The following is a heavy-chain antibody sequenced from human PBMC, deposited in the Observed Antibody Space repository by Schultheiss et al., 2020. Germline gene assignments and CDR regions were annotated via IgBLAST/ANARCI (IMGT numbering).Heavy chain of an antibody. CDR1: GFTFDDYA. CDR2: INTDGSST. V-gene: IGHV3-74*01. D-gene: IGHD3-22*01. J-gene: IGHJ5*02. Sequence: GESLKISCAASGFTFDDYAMHWVRQAPGGGLVWVSRINTDGSSTNYADSVKGRFTISRDNAKKTVYLQMDSLRAEDTAVYHCAREIGSSGSAGFFDPWGQGTLVTVSS. CDR3: AREIGSSGSAGFFDP.